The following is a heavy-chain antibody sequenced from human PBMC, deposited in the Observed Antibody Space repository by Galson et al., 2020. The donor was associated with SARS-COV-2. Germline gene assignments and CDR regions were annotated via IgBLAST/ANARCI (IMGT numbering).Heavy chain of an antibody. J-gene: IGHJ5*02. CDR3: ARGPTSSTGGGS. V-gene: IGHV3-48*03. D-gene: IGHD2-2*01. CDR1: GFTFSSYD. CDR2: ISSSGSTT. Sequence: TGGSLRLSCAASGFTFSSYDMNWVRQAPGKGLEWVSYISSSGSTTFYADSVKGRFTISRDNAKNSLYRQMDSLRADDPAVYSCARGPTSSTGGGSWGQGTLVTVSS.